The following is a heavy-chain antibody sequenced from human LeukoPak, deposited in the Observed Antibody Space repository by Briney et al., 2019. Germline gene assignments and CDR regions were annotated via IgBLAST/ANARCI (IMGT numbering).Heavy chain of an antibody. CDR3: AREYGGAKFFYY. Sequence: TSETLSLTCTVSGGSISGSSYYWGWIRQPPGKGLEWIGEINHSGSTDYNPSLKSRVTISVDTSKNQFSLKLSSVTAADTAVYYCAREYGGAKFFYYLGQGTLVTVSS. V-gene: IGHV4-39*07. D-gene: IGHD1-26*01. CDR2: INHSGST. CDR1: GGSISGSSYY. J-gene: IGHJ4*02.